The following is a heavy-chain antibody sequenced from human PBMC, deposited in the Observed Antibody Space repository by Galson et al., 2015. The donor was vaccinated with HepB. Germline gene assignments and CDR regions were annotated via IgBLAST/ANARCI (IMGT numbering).Heavy chain of an antibody. Sequence: SLRLSCAASGFTVISNYMCWVRQAPGKGLEWFSVICSGGSTYSADSVKGRFTISRDNSTNTMYLQMNSRRAEDTSVYCCSSSSVVVTVANNAFDIWGQGTMVTVSS. V-gene: IGHV3-53*01. CDR1: GFTVISNY. CDR2: ICSGGST. J-gene: IGHJ3*02. D-gene: IGHD3-22*01. CDR3: SSSSVVVTVANNAFDI.